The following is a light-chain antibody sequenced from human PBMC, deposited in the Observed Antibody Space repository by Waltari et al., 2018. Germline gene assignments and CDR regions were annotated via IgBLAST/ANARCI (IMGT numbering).Light chain of an antibody. CDR2: EDN. CDR1: SSTIGNNY. Sequence: QSVLTQPPSVSAAPGQRVTISCSGGSSTIGNNYVSWYRQFPGTAPKLLIYEDNERPPGVPGRFSGSKSGTSATLDITGLQAGDEADYYCGTWDSSLSGAVFGGGTHLTVL. CDR3: GTWDSSLSGAV. V-gene: IGLV1-51*02. J-gene: IGLJ7*01.